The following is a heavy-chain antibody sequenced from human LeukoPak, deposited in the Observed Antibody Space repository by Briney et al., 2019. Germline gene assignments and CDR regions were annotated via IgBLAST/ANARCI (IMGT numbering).Heavy chain of an antibody. CDR3: ARAGQLDY. CDR1: GYTFTTYG. Sequence: ASVRVSCKASGYTFTTYGITWVRQAPGQGLEWMGWTSAHNGNTKYAQKLQGRVTMTTDTSTNTAYMELMSLTSDDTAVYYCARAGQLDYWGQGTLVTVSS. D-gene: IGHD1-1*01. J-gene: IGHJ4*02. V-gene: IGHV1-18*01. CDR2: TSAHNGNT.